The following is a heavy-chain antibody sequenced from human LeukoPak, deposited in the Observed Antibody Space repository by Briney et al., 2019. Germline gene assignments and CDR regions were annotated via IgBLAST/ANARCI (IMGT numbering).Heavy chain of an antibody. V-gene: IGHV3-23*01. Sequence: GGSLRLSCADSGFTFSSYAMSWVRQAPGKGLEWVSAISGSGGSTYYADSVKGRFTISRDNSKNTLYLQMNSLRAEDTAVYYCARAGSYLWLYYFDYWGQGTLVTVSS. J-gene: IGHJ4*02. CDR1: GFTFSSYA. CDR2: ISGSGGST. D-gene: IGHD1-26*01. CDR3: ARAGSYLWLYYFDY.